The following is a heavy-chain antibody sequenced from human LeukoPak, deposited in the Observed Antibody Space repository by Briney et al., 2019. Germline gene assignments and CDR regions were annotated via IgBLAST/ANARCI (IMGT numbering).Heavy chain of an antibody. Sequence: SETLSLTCTVSGGSISSSSYYWGWIRQPPGKGLEWIGSIYYSGSTYYNPSLKSRVTISVDTSKNQFSLKLSSVTAADTAMYYCAKIVSVPNELEFDHWGRGTLVTVSS. D-gene: IGHD5/OR15-5a*01. J-gene: IGHJ4*02. CDR1: GGSISSSSYY. CDR3: AKIVSVPNELEFDH. CDR2: IYYSGST. V-gene: IGHV4-39*01.